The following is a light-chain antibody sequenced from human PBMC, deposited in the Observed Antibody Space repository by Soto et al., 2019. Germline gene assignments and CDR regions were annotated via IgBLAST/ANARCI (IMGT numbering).Light chain of an antibody. CDR2: DVN. V-gene: IGLV2-14*03. CDR3: TSWTSSTTMI. CDR1: SSDIGAYKF. Sequence: QSALTQPASVSGSPGQSITISCTGTSSDIGAYKFVSWYQQHPGKAPKLMLYDVNIRPSGVSNRFSGSKSGNTASLTISGLQAEDDADYYCTSWTSSTTMIFGGGTKVTVL. J-gene: IGLJ2*01.